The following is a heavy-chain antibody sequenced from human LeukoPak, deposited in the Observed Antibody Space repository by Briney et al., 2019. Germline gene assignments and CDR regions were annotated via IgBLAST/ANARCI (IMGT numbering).Heavy chain of an antibody. D-gene: IGHD3-10*01. Sequence: PSETLSLTCAVYGGSFSGCYWSWIRQPPGKGLEWIGEINHSGSTNYNPSLKSRVTISVDTSKNQFSLKLSSVTAADTAVYYCAREVVRGVIGLDYWGQGTLVTVSS. V-gene: IGHV4-34*01. J-gene: IGHJ4*02. CDR2: INHSGST. CDR3: AREVVRGVIGLDY. CDR1: GGSFSGCY.